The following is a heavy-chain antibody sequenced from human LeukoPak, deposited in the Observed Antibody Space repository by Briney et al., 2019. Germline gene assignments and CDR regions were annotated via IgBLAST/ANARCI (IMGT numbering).Heavy chain of an antibody. CDR3: VGDRGYSTYDC. CDR2: IKQDRSER. J-gene: IGHJ4*02. CDR1: GFTFSYYW. V-gene: IGHV3-7*01. D-gene: IGHD6-13*01. Sequence: GGSLRLSCTASGFTFSYYWINWVRQAPGTGMEWAASIKQDRSERWYVDSVKGRFTISRDNAKISVYLQMNNLRAEDVAVYYCVGDRGYSTYDCWGQGTLVTVSS.